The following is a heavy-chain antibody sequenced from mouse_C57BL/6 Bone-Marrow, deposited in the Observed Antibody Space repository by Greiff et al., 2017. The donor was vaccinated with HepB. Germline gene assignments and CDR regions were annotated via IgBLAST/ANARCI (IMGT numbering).Heavy chain of an antibody. V-gene: IGHV5-17*01. CDR1: GFTFSDYG. CDR3: ARPYDGYYPHFDY. Sequence: EVQVVESGGGLVKPGGSLKLSCAASGFTFSDYGMHWVRQAPEKGLEWVAYISSGSSTIYYADTVKGRFTISRDNAKNTLFLQMTSLRSEDTAMYYCARPYDGYYPHFDYWGQGTTLTVSS. J-gene: IGHJ2*01. D-gene: IGHD2-3*01. CDR2: ISSGSSTI.